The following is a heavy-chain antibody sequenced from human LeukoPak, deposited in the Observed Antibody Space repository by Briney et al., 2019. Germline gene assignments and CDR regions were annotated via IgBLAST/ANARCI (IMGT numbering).Heavy chain of an antibody. Sequence: SEALSLTCAVYGGSFSGFYWTWIRQPPGKGLEWIGQINHSRSTHYNPSLKSRVTISVDTSKNQFSLKLSSVTAADTAVYYCARVPKYFDLWGRGTLVTVSS. CDR1: GGSFSGFY. J-gene: IGHJ2*01. CDR2: INHSRST. V-gene: IGHV4-34*01. CDR3: ARVPKYFDL.